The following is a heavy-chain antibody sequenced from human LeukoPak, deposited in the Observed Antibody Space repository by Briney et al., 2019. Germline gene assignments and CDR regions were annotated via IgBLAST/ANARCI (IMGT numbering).Heavy chain of an antibody. Sequence: PGGSLRLSCAASGFTFSSYAMGWVRQAPGKGLEWVSAISGSGDNTYYADSVKGRFTISRDNSKNTLYLQMNSLRAEDTALYYCAKGSYYDSSGTYYFDYWGQGTLVTVSS. D-gene: IGHD3-22*01. V-gene: IGHV3-23*01. CDR1: GFTFSSYA. CDR3: AKGSYYDSSGTYYFDY. J-gene: IGHJ4*02. CDR2: ISGSGDNT.